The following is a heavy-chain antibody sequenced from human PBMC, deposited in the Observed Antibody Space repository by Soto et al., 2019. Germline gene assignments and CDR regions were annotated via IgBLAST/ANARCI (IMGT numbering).Heavy chain of an antibody. J-gene: IGHJ5*02. D-gene: IGHD6-19*01. CDR3: ARGLAGPPQYNWFDP. CDR2: IYYSGRP. V-gene: IGHV4-59*01. Sequence: QVQLQESGPGLVKPSETLSLTCTVSGGSISSYYWSWIRQPPGKGLEWIGYIYYSGRPNYNPPLNSRLTISVDTSQNHFSLKLGSVSAADTAVYYCARGLAGPPQYNWFDPWGQGTLVTVSS. CDR1: GGSISSYY.